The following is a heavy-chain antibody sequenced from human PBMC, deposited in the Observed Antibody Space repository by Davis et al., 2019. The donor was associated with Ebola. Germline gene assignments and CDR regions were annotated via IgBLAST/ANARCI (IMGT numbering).Heavy chain of an antibody. V-gene: IGHV1-2*04. D-gene: IGHD3-10*01. CDR2: INPNSGGT. J-gene: IGHJ6*02. CDR3: AGGSGRRTNYYYGMDV. Sequence: ASVKVSCKASGYTFTGYYMHWVRQAPGQGLEWMGWINPNSGGTNYAQKFQGWVTMTRDTSISTAYMELSRLRSDDTAVYYCAGGSGRRTNYYYGMDVWGQGTTVTVSS. CDR1: GYTFTGYY.